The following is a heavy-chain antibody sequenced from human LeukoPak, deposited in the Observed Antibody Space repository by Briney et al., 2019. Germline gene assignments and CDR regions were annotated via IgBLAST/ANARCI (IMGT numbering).Heavy chain of an antibody. CDR3: ARTPKAGYCSGGSCDYFDY. J-gene: IGHJ4*02. V-gene: IGHV1-2*02. D-gene: IGHD2-15*01. CDR1: GYTFTGYY. CDR2: IAPISGDT. Sequence: ASVKVSCKTSGYTFTGYYIQWVRQAPGQGLGWMGWIAPISGDTDYAQKFQGRVTMTRDTSISTAYMELSRLGSDDTAVYYCARTPKAGYCSGGSCDYFDYWGQGTPVTVSS.